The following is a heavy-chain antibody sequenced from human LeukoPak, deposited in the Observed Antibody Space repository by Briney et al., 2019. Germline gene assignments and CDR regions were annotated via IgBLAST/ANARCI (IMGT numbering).Heavy chain of an antibody. CDR1: GDSISSGGYS. J-gene: IGHJ5*02. CDR2: IYHSGST. Sequence: SETLSLTCSVSGDSISSGGYSWSWIRQPPGKGLEWIGYIYHSGSTYYNPSLKSRVTISVDRSKNQFSLKLSSVTAADTAVYYCARGAVIAAAGIDVFDPWGQGTLVTVSS. D-gene: IGHD6-13*01. V-gene: IGHV4-30-2*01. CDR3: ARGAVIAAAGIDVFDP.